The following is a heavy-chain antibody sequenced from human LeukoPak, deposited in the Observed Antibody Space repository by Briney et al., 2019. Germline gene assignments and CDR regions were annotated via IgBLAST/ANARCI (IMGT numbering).Heavy chain of an antibody. J-gene: IGHJ4*02. V-gene: IGHV3-66*01. CDR3: ARGYGSGGYGY. Sequence: GGSLRLSCAASGFSVSSNYMSWVRQAPGKGLEWVSILYSGGTTYYADSVKGRFTISRDNSKNTLYLQMNSLRAEDTAVYYCARGYGSGGYGYWGQGTLVTVSS. CDR1: GFSVSSNY. D-gene: IGHD3-10*01. CDR2: LYSGGTT.